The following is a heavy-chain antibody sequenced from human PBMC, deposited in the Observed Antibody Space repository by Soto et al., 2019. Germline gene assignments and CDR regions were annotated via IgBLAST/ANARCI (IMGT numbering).Heavy chain of an antibody. J-gene: IGHJ4*02. V-gene: IGHV3-30-3*01. CDR3: ARDPKTSGGQHWAFNYFDS. D-gene: IGHD7-27*01. CDR1: GFSFSISP. CDR2: ISYDGTNK. Sequence: QVQLVESGGGVVQPGRSLRLSCAASGFSFSISPMHWVRQAPGKGPEWVALISYDGTNKFYADSEKGRFTISRDNSKSTLYLQMDSLRPEDAAVYYCARDPKTSGGQHWAFNYFDSWGQGTLVTVSS.